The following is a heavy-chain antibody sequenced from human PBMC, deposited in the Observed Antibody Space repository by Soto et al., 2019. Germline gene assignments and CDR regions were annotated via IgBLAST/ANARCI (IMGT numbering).Heavy chain of an antibody. J-gene: IGHJ5*02. CDR2: IYYSGST. D-gene: IGHD4-17*01. CDR3: ARESLTTVTTRWFDP. CDR1: GGSVSSGSYY. V-gene: IGHV4-61*01. Sequence: QVQLQESGPGLVKPSETLSLTCTVSGGSVSSGSYYWSWIRQPPGKGLEWIGYIYYSGSTNYNPSLTSRVTISVDTSKNQFSLKLSSVTAADTAVYYCARESLTTVTTRWFDPWGQGTLVTVSS.